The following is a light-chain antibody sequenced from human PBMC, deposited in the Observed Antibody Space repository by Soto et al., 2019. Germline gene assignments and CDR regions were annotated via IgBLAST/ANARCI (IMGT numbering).Light chain of an antibody. J-gene: IGKJ3*01. CDR2: GAS. CDR3: QQGSRFPFT. Sequence: DIQITQSPSSVSASVGDRVTVTCRASQNVSTWLTWYQQTPGKAPNLLIYGASTLQRGVPSRFSGSASGTEFTLTISSPQPEDFAIYFCQQGSRFPFTFGPGTKVDIK. V-gene: IGKV1-12*01. CDR1: QNVSTW.